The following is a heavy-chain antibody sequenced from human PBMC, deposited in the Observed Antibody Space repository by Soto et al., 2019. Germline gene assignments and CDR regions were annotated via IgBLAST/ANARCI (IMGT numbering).Heavy chain of an antibody. CDR3: ARVDSGDPRHYFDY. CDR2: IYYSGST. J-gene: IGHJ4*02. V-gene: IGHV4-31*03. Sequence: SEPLSHTCTVSGGSISSGGYYWSWIRQHPGKGLEWIGYIYYSGSTYYNPSLKSRVTISVDTSKNQFSLKLSSVTAADTAVYYCARVDSGDPRHYFDYWGQGTLVTVSS. D-gene: IGHD4-17*01. CDR1: GGSISSGGYY.